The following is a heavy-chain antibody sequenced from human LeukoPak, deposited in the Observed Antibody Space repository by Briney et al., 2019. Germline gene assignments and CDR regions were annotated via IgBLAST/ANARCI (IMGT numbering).Heavy chain of an antibody. J-gene: IGHJ4*02. D-gene: IGHD5-18*01. CDR2: ISGSGDSG. CDR3: ATGYNYGLYYFDY. Sequence: PGGSLRLSCAASGFTFSSYAMSWVRKAPGKGVEWVSAISGSGDSGYYADSVKGRFTISRDNSKNTLYLQMNSPRAEDTAVYYCATGYNYGLYYFDYWGQGTLVTVSS. CDR1: GFTFSSYA. V-gene: IGHV3-23*01.